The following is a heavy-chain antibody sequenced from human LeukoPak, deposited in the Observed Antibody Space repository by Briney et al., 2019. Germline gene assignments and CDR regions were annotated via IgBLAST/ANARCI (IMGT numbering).Heavy chain of an antibody. V-gene: IGHV5-51*01. J-gene: IGHJ1*01. D-gene: IGHD2-8*01. Sequence: GESLKISCKGSGYSFTTYWIGWVRQMPGKGLEWIGIFLPSEYATKYSPSVEGQVTISTDKSISTAYLQWSSLKASDTAMYYCARPNTRGANEYFHQGGQGSLVTVYS. CDR2: FLPSEYAT. CDR1: GYSFTTYW. CDR3: ARPNTRGANEYFHQ.